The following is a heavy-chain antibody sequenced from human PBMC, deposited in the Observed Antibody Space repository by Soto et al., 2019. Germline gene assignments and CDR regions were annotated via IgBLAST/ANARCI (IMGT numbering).Heavy chain of an antibody. Sequence: PGESLKISCKGSGYSFTSYWIAWVRQMPGKGLEWMGTIYPGDSDTRYSPSLQGQVTISADNSISTAYLEWSSLKASDTAIYYCARPTPFGSGYELLDFWGQGTSVLVS. CDR3: ARPTPFGSGYELLDF. V-gene: IGHV5-51*01. D-gene: IGHD5-12*01. J-gene: IGHJ4*02. CDR2: IYPGDSDT. CDR1: GYSFTSYW.